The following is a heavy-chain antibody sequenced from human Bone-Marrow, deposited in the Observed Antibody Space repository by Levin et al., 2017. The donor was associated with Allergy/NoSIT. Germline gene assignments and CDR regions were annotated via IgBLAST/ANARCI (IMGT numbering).Heavy chain of an antibody. V-gene: IGHV3-33*07. J-gene: IGHJ4*02. Sequence: GGSLRLSCAASGFTFSSFGMFWVRQAPGKGLEWVAVIWTDGDNKYYADSVKGRFDISRDNAKSTLYLQINSLRAEATAVYYCVKVRGAGSGYGEYYFDSWGQGTLVTVSS. D-gene: IGHD5-12*01. CDR3: VKVRGAGSGYGEYYFDS. CDR1: GFTFSSFG. CDR2: IWTDGDNK.